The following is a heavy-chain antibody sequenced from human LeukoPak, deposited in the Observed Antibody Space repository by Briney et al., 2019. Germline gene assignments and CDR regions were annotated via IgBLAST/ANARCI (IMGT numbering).Heavy chain of an antibody. J-gene: IGHJ4*02. CDR1: GFIFTNYF. Sequence: GGSLRLSCAASGFIFTNYFMSWVRRAPGKGLEWVASIKHDGSEKYYVDSVRGRFTIFRDNTMNSLYLQMSSLRAEDTAVYYCATDRGWRTSGYYLYYFEYWGQGTLVTYSS. D-gene: IGHD3-3*01. CDR3: ATDRGWRTSGYYLYYFEY. CDR2: IKHDGSEK. V-gene: IGHV3-7*01.